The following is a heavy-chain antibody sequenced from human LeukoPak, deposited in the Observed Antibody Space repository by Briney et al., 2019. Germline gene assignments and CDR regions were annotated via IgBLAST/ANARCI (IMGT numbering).Heavy chain of an antibody. V-gene: IGHV3-53*01. D-gene: IGHD4-17*01. CDR3: ARDRDYGDWYFDY. J-gene: IGHJ4*02. CDR1: GFTVSSNY. CDR2: IYSGGST. Sequence: PGGSLRLSCAASGFTVSSNYMSWVRQAPGKGLEWVSVIYSGGSTYYADSVKGRFTISRDNSKNTLYLQMNSLRAEDTAVYYCARDRDYGDWYFDYWGQGTLDTVSS.